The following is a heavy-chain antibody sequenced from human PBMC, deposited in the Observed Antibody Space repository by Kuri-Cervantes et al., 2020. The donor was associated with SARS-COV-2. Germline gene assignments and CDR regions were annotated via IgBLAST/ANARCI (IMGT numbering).Heavy chain of an antibody. D-gene: IGHD3-16*01. CDR1: GYTFTGYY. CDR2: INPNSGGT. V-gene: IGHV1-2*04. J-gene: IGHJ4*03. Sequence: ASVKVSCKASGYTFTGYYMHWVRQAPGQGLEWMGWINPNSGGTNYAQKFQGWVTMTRDTPISTAYMELSRLRSDATAVYYCARRDGSLGEFDYWGQGTMVTVSS. CDR3: ARRDGSLGEFDY.